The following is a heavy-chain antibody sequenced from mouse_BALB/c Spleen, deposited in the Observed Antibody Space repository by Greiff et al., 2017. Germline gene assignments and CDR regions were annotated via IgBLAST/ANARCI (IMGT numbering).Heavy chain of an antibody. Sequence: EVKLMESGPGLVKPSQSLSLTCTVTGYSITSDYAWNWIRQFPGNKLEWMGYISYSGSTSYNPSLKSRISITRDTSKNQFFLQLNSVTTEDTATYYCARSRIITTAGFAYWGQGTLVTVSA. J-gene: IGHJ3*01. CDR2: ISYSGST. CDR1: GYSITSDYA. V-gene: IGHV3-2*02. CDR3: ARSRIITTAGFAY. D-gene: IGHD1-2*01.